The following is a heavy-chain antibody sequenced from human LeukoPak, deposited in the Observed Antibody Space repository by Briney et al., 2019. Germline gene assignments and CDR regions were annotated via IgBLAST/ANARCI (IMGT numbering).Heavy chain of an antibody. CDR2: IYYSGST. D-gene: IGHD6-19*01. V-gene: IGHV4-59*01. J-gene: IGHJ4*02. CDR1: GGSISSYY. CDR3: ARERPGYSSGWYEY. Sequence: SETLSLTCTVSGGSISSYYWSWIRQPPGKGLEWIGYIYYSGSTNYNPSLKRRVIISVDTSKNQFSLQLSSVTAADTAVYYCARERPGYSSGWYEYWGQGTLVTVSS.